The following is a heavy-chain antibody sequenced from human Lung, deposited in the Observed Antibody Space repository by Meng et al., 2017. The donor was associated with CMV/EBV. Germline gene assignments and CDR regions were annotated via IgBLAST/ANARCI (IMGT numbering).Heavy chain of an antibody. CDR3: ASLGGSSWYRRGWFDP. Sequence: GEXXKISCAASGFTFSSYSMNWVRQAPGKGLEWVSSISSSSSYIYYADSVKGRFTISRDNPKNSLYLQMNSLRAEDTGVYYCASLGGSSWYRRGWFDPWGQGTLVTVSS. CDR2: ISSSSSYI. CDR1: GFTFSSYS. V-gene: IGHV3-21*01. D-gene: IGHD6-13*01. J-gene: IGHJ5*02.